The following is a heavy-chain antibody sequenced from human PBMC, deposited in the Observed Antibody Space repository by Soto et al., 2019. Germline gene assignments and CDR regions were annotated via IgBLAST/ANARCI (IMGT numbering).Heavy chain of an antibody. J-gene: IGHJ6*02. CDR1: GFTFSNAW. V-gene: IGHV3-15*07. D-gene: IGHD5-12*01. CDR2: IKSKTDGGTT. CDR3: TTVIPGGSGYDYSEAGYYYGMDV. Sequence: PGGSLRLSCAASGFTFSNAWMNWVRQAPGKGLEWVGRIKSKTDGGTTDYAAPVKGRFTISRDDSKNTLYLQMNSLKTEDTAVYYCTTVIPGGSGYDYSEAGYYYGMDVWGQGTTVTVSS.